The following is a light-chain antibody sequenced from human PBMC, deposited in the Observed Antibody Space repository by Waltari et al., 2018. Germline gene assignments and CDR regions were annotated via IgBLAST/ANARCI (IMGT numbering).Light chain of an antibody. CDR1: QSVSYN. Sequence: EIVMTQSPATLSVSPGESATLSCRASQSVSYNLAWFQQRSGQAPRLLVYGASTRDTGIPARFSGSGSGTEFTLTISSLQSEDFAVYYCQQYDDWPLTFGGGTKVEIK. V-gene: IGKV3-15*01. CDR2: GAS. J-gene: IGKJ4*01. CDR3: QQYDDWPLT.